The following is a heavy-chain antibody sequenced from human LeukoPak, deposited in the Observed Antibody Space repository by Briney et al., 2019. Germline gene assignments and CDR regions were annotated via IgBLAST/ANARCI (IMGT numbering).Heavy chain of an antibody. CDR2: ISGSGDKT. Sequence: PGGSLRLSCAASGFTFSDYAMSWVRQAPGGGLEWVSAISGSGDKTFHADSVKGRFTTSRDNSKNPLSLQMSSLRVEDSAVYFCAKDTSAWWYHRAYMNVWGTGTTVTVSS. J-gene: IGHJ6*03. D-gene: IGHD2-15*01. V-gene: IGHV3-23*01. CDR1: GFTFSDYA. CDR3: AKDTSAWWYHRAYMNV.